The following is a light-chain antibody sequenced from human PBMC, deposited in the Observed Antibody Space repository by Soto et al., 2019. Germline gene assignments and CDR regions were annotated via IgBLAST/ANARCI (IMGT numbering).Light chain of an antibody. CDR2: DAP. Sequence: EVVLMQSPATLSVSPGDIATLSCRASQYIGSAVAWYHQRSGQAPRLLLFDAPIRVPTTPARCSGSVSGTEFTLTISSLESEAVAVAFCQQYGDRPRTFGQGTKVEIK. J-gene: IGKJ1*01. V-gene: IGKV3-15*01. CDR3: QQYGDRPRT. CDR1: QYIGSA.